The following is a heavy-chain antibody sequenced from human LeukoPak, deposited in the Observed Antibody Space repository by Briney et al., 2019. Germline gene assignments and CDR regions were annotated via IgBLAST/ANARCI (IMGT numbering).Heavy chain of an antibody. J-gene: IGHJ5*02. CDR3: ARLDFDWLNNWFDP. CDR2: IYYSGST. CDR1: GGSISSYY. Sequence: KPSETLSLTCTVSGGSISSYYWSWIRQPPGKGLEWIGYIYYSGSTNYNPSLKSRVTISVDTSKNQFSLKLSSVTAADTAVYYCARLDFDWLNNWFDPWGQGTLVTVSS. D-gene: IGHD3-9*01. V-gene: IGHV4-59*12.